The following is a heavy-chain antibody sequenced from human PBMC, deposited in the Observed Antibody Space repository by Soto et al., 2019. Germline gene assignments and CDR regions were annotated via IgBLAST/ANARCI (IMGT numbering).Heavy chain of an antibody. CDR2: VYQSGST. J-gene: IGHJ6*02. CDR1: GGSISSGNW. Sequence: PSETLSLTCTVSGGSISSGNWWSWVRQAPGKGLEWIAEVYQSGSTNYNPSLKSRVTISMDKSNNQFSLRLSSVTAADTAVYYCARNLGGRLYGMDVWGQGTTVTVSS. D-gene: IGHD1-26*01. CDR3: ARNLGGRLYGMDV. V-gene: IGHV4-4*02.